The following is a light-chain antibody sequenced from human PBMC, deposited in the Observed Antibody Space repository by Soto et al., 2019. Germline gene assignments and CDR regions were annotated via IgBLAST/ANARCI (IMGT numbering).Light chain of an antibody. V-gene: IGKV3-20*01. CDR1: QSVDSSY. CDR3: QQYGSSPRT. J-gene: IGKJ1*01. Sequence: ENVLTQSPGTLSFSPGAKAPPSFRASQSVDSSYLAWYQQKPGQAPSLLIYGASSRATGIPDRFSGSGSGTDFTLTISRLEPEDFAVYYCQQYGSSPRTFGQGTKVDIK. CDR2: GAS.